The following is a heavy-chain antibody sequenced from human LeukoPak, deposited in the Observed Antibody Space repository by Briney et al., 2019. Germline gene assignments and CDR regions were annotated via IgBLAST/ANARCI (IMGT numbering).Heavy chain of an antibody. J-gene: IGHJ4*02. CDR3: ARDPGSSFPYFDY. D-gene: IGHD6-13*01. Sequence: ASVKVSCKASGGTFSSYTISWVRQAPGQGLEWMGRIIPILGMANYAQKFQGRVTITADKSTSTAYMELSSLRSEDTAVYYCARDPGSSFPYFDYWGQGTLVTVSS. CDR2: IIPILGMA. CDR1: GGTFSSYT. V-gene: IGHV1-69*04.